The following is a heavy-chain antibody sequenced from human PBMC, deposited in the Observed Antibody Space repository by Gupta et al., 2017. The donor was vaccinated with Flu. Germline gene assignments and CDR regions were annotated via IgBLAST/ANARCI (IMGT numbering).Heavy chain of an antibody. CDR1: GFTFSNFT. CDR3: ARVAVYYTVWGDFDY. D-gene: IGHD3-16*01. J-gene: IGHJ4*02. V-gene: IGHV3-23*01. Sequence: EVQLLESGGGLLQPGGSLRVSCVASGFTFSNFTMNWFRQAPGKGLEWVSAIGSTGVTTFYADSVQCRFSISRDNSKNTLYLQVSSLRVEDTAVFYCARVAVYYTVWGDFDYWGQGTLVTVSS. CDR2: IGSTGVTT.